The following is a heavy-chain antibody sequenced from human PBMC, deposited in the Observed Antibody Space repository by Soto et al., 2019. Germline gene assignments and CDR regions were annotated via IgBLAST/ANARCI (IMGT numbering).Heavy chain of an antibody. CDR2: INPGNGNT. CDR1: GYVFSAYA. V-gene: IGHV1-3*05. D-gene: IGHD3-16*01. CDR3: SRSAISPSGGLICPFDY. J-gene: IGHJ4*02. Sequence: QVQLVQSGAEEKKPGASVRVSCKASGYVFSAYAIHWVRQAPGQRLEWMGWINPGNGNTRYSQNFQGRLTIHTETSATTAYMELSSLRSDDTAVYYCSRSAISPSGGLICPFDYWGQGNLVSVSS.